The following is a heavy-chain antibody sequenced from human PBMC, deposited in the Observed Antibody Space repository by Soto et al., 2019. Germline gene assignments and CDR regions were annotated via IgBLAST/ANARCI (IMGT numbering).Heavy chain of an antibody. CDR1: GDSVSSNSAA. CDR3: ARGSGLLWFGELLPVRYYYSYMDV. Sequence: SQTLSLTCAISGDSVSSNSAAWNWIRQSPSRGLEWLGRTYYRSKWYNDYAVCVKSRITINPDTSKNQFSPQLNSVTPEDTAVYYCARGSGLLWFGELLPVRYYYSYMDVWGKGTTVTV. J-gene: IGHJ6*03. CDR2: TYYRSKWYN. V-gene: IGHV6-1*01. D-gene: IGHD3-10*01.